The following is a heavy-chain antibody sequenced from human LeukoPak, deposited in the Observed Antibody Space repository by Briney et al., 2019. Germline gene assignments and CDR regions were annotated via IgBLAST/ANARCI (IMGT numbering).Heavy chain of an antibody. CDR1: GGTFSSYA. J-gene: IGHJ6*02. CDR2: IISIFGTA. CDR3: ASARPYSSSWYYYGMDV. D-gene: IGHD6-13*01. V-gene: IGHV1-69*13. Sequence: SVKVSCKASGGTFSSYAISWVRQAPGQGLEWMGGIISIFGTANYAQKFQGRVTITADESTSTAYMELSSLRSEDTAVYYCASARPYSSSWYYYGMDVWGQGTTVTVSS.